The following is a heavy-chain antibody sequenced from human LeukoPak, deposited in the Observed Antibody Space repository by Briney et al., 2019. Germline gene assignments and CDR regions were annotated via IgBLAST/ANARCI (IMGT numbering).Heavy chain of an antibody. CDR1: GGSISTYY. CDR2: IYYSGST. D-gene: IGHD3-10*01. CDR3: ARSSGSYYRSWFDP. J-gene: IGHJ5*02. V-gene: IGHV4-59*01. Sequence: SETMSLTCIVSGGSISTYYWSWIRQPPGKGLEWIGYIYYSGSTNYNPSLKSRVTISVDTSKNQFSLKLSSVTAADTAVYSCARSSGSYYRSWFDPWGQGTLVTVSS.